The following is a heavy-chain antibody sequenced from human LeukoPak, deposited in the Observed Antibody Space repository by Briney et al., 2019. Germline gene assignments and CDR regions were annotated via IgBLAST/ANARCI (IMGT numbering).Heavy chain of an antibody. Sequence: SETLSLTCTVSGGSIGSYYWTWIRQPPGKGLEWIGYIYYSGSTNYNPSLKSRVTISVDTSKNQFSLKLSSVTAADTAVYYCARDAYDSSGYSFDYWGQGTLVTVSS. CDR2: IYYSGST. CDR1: GGSIGSYY. V-gene: IGHV4-59*12. CDR3: ARDAYDSSGYSFDY. J-gene: IGHJ4*02. D-gene: IGHD3-22*01.